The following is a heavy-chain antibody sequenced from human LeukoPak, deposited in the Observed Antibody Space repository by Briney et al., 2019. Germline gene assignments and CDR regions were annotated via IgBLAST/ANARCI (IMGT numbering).Heavy chain of an antibody. CDR2: ISYSGST. J-gene: IGHJ4*02. Sequence: PSETLSLTCTVSGGSIRSYYWSWIRQPPGKGLEWIGYISYSGSTNYNPSLKSRVTISVDTSKNQFSLKLSSVTAADTAVYYCARGITGTTAGYWGQGTLVTVSS. CDR3: ARGITGTTAGY. D-gene: IGHD1-7*01. CDR1: GGSIRSYY. V-gene: IGHV4-59*08.